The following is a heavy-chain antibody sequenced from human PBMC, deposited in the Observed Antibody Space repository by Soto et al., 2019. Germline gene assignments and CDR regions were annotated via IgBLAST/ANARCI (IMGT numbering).Heavy chain of an antibody. D-gene: IGHD3-10*01. V-gene: IGHV4-59*01. Sequence: SETLSLTCTVSGGSISSYYWSWIRQPPGKGLEWIGYIYYSGSTNYNPSLKSRVTISVDTSKNQFSLKLSSVTAADTAVYYCARDLIGAAAFDIWGQGTMVTVSS. CDR2: IYYSGST. CDR3: ARDLIGAAAFDI. J-gene: IGHJ3*02. CDR1: GGSISSYY.